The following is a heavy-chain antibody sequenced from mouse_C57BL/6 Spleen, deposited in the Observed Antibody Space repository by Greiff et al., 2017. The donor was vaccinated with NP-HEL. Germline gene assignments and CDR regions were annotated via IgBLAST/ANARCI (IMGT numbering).Heavy chain of an antibody. CDR1: GYTFTDYY. CDR2: INPNNGGT. Sequence: EVQLQQSGPELVKPGASVKISCKASGYTFTDYYMNWVKQSHGKSLEWIGDINPNNGGTSYNQQFKGKATLTVDKSSSTAYMQLRSLTSEDSAVYYCAPTVVATPDYWGQGTTLTVSS. CDR3: APTVVATPDY. D-gene: IGHD1-1*01. J-gene: IGHJ2*01. V-gene: IGHV1-26*01.